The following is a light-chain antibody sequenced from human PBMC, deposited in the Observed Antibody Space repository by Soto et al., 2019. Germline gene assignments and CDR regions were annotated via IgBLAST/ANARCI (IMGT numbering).Light chain of an antibody. CDR3: KQLSSYLFA. V-gene: IGKV1-9*01. J-gene: IGKJ3*01. CDR1: QGISSY. CDR2: AAS. Sequence: DIQLTQSPSFLSASVGDRFTITCRASQGISSYLAWYQQKPWKAPKLLLYAASTLQSGVPSRFSGSGSGTEFALPISSLQPDDFASYYCKQLSSYLFAFWPVTKVDI.